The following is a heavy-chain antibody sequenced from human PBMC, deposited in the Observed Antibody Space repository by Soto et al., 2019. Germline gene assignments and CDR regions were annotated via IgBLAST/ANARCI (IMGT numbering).Heavy chain of an antibody. Sequence: EVQVVESGGGLVKPGGSLRLSCVFSGFTFSTYTMNWVRQAPGKGLEWVSSINGRSNYVYYADSVKGRFTISRDNAKNSLYLQMNRLPAEDTAIYYCAREDGVVGSSSAFDHWGLGTLVTVSS. D-gene: IGHD1-26*01. CDR2: INGRSNYV. CDR1: GFTFSTYT. J-gene: IGHJ4*02. V-gene: IGHV3-21*01. CDR3: AREDGVVGSSSAFDH.